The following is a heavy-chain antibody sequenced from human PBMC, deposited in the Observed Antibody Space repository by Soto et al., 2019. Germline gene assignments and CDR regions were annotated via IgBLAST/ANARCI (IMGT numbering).Heavy chain of an antibody. CDR3: AGLRGYAGSPIDY. D-gene: IGHD2-15*01. CDR1: GGSIISGY. J-gene: IGHJ4*02. V-gene: IGHV4-59*01. CDR2: ISYSGNT. Sequence: TSETLSLTCTVPGGSIISGYWSWIRQPPGKGLEWIGYISYSGNTNYNPSLKSRVTMSVDTPKNQFSLRLSSVTTADTAVYYCAGLRGYAGSPIDYWGQGTLVTVSS.